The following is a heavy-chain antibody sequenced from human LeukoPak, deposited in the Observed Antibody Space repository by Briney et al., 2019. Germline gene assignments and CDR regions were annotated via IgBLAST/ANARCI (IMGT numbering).Heavy chain of an antibody. V-gene: IGHV3-7*01. J-gene: IGHJ4*02. Sequence: ETLSLTCTVSGYSISSGYYWGWIRQPPGKGLEWVANIKQDGSEKYYVDSVKGRFTISRDNAKNSLYLQMNSLRAEDTAVYYCARDSEYGDYALDYWGQGTLVTVSS. D-gene: IGHD4-17*01. CDR2: IKQDGSEK. CDR1: GYSISSGYY. CDR3: ARDSEYGDYALDY.